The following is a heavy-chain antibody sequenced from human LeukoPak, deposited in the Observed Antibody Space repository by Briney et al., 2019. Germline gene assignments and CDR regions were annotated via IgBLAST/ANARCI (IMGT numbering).Heavy chain of an antibody. Sequence: PSETLSLTCAVSGYSISSGYYWGWIRQPPGKGLEWIGSIYHSGSTYYNLSLKSRVTISVDTSKNQFSLKLSSVTAADTAVYYCATTGEWDYYYYYMDVWGKGTTVTVSS. CDR3: ATTGEWDYYYYYMDV. D-gene: IGHD3-16*01. V-gene: IGHV4-38-2*01. J-gene: IGHJ6*03. CDR2: IYHSGST. CDR1: GYSISSGYY.